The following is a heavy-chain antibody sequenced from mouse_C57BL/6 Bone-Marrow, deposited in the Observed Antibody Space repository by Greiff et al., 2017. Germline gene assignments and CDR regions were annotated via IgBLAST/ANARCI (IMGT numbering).Heavy chain of an antibody. J-gene: IGHJ3*01. D-gene: IGHD2-5*01. V-gene: IGHV1-53*01. CDR3: ARMPAYYSNFWFAY. CDR1: GYTFTSYW. Sequence: QVQLQQPGTELVKPGASVKLSCKASGYTFTSYWMHWVKQRPGQGLEWIGNINPSNGGTNYNEKFKSKATLTVDKSSSTAYMQLISLTSENSAVYYCARMPAYYSNFWFAYWVQGTLVTVTA. CDR2: INPSNGGT.